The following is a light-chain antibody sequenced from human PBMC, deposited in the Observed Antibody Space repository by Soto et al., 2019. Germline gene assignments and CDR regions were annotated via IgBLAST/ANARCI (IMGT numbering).Light chain of an antibody. CDR3: QHRSNWPPYT. J-gene: IGKJ2*01. Sequence: EIVLTQSPATLSLSPGERATLSCRASQSVSSYLAWYQQKPGQPPRLLIYDASNRATGIPARFSGSGSGTDFTLTISSLEPEDFAVYYCQHRSNWPPYTFGQGTKLEIK. CDR2: DAS. V-gene: IGKV3-11*01. CDR1: QSVSSY.